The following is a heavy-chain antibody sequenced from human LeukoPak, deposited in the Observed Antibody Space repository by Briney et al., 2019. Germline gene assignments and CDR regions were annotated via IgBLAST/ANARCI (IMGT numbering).Heavy chain of an antibody. V-gene: IGHV3-74*01. CDR3: ARSNQADDY. CDR2: INPGGSST. CDR1: GFTFSNYW. J-gene: IGHJ4*02. D-gene: IGHD2/OR15-2a*01. Sequence: GGSLRLSCAASGFTFSNYWMHWVRQVPGKGLVWVSRINPGGSSTTYADSVEGRFTISRDNAKNTLYLQMNSLRAEDTAVYYCARSNQADDYWGQGTLVTVSS.